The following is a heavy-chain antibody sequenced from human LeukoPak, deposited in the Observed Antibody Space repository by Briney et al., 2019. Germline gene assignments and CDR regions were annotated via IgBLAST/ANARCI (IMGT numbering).Heavy chain of an antibody. V-gene: IGHV3-7*01. CDR1: GFTFSTSW. J-gene: IGHJ4*02. D-gene: IGHD6-6*01. Sequence: GGSLRLSCAASGFTFSTSWMSWVRLAPGRGLEWAANIKQDGSEKNYVDSVKGRLTISRDNAKDLLYLQMNSLRVEDTAMYYCAWYSRSSEAYWGQGTLVTVSS. CDR2: IKQDGSEK. CDR3: AWYSRSSEAY.